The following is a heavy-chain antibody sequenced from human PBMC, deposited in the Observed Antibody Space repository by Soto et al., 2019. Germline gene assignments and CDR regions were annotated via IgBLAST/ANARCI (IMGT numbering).Heavy chain of an antibody. Sequence: EVQLLESGGGLVRPGESLRLSCAASGFTFSSYAMSWVRQAPGKGLEWVSVISGSDDSTYYADSVKGRLTISRDISKNPLYLQMISLRAEDTAVYYCAKRSSSSTFDYWGQGALVTVSS. CDR1: GFTFSSYA. CDR3: AKRSSSSTFDY. CDR2: ISGSDDST. V-gene: IGHV3-23*01. J-gene: IGHJ4*02. D-gene: IGHD6-6*01.